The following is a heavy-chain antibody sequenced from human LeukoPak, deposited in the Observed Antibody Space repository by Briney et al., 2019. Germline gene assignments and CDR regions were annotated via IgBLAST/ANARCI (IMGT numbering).Heavy chain of an antibody. CDR2: ISSSGSGGNT. D-gene: IGHD2-15*01. CDR1: GVTLSNYA. J-gene: IGHJ4*02. Sequence: PGGSLRLSCVASGVTLSNYAMSWARQAPGKGLEWVSGISSSGSGGNTYYADSVKGRFTISRDSSRSTLCLQMNSLRAEDTAVYYCAKQLGYCSDGSCYFPYWGQGTLVTVSS. CDR3: AKQLGYCSDGSCYFPY. V-gene: IGHV3-23*01.